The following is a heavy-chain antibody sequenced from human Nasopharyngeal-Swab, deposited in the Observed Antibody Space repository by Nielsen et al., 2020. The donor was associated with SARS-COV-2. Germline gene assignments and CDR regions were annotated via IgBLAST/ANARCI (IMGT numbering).Heavy chain of an antibody. J-gene: IGHJ4*02. V-gene: IGHV1-18*01. Sequence: AAVKVSCKASVYTFINYGITWVRQAPGQGLEGRGWSSAYNSNTNYAQKFQGRVTMTTDTSTNTAYMELRSLRSDDTAVYYCARKRGEQWLSQFDYWGQGTLVTVSS. CDR2: SSAYNSNT. D-gene: IGHD6-19*01. CDR1: VYTFINYG. CDR3: ARKRGEQWLSQFDY.